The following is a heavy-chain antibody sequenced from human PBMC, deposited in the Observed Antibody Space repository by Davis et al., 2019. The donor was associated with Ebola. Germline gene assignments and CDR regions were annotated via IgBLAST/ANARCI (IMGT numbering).Heavy chain of an antibody. D-gene: IGHD1-14*01. CDR3: ARDTGPEAFDY. Sequence: PGGSLRLSCAASGFTFSSYGMHWVRQAPGKGLEWVAVIWYDGSNKYYADSVKGRFTISRDNSKNTLYLQMNSLRAEDTAVYYCARDTGPEAFDYWGQGTLVTVSS. CDR1: GFTFSSYG. J-gene: IGHJ4*02. V-gene: IGHV3-33*08. CDR2: IWYDGSNK.